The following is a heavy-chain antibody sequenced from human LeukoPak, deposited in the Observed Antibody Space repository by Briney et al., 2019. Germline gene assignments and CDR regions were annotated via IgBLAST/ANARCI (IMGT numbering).Heavy chain of an antibody. CDR3: ARLYYDFWSGYYPYYYYYYMDV. Sequence: ASVKVSCKASGYTFTSYDINWVRQANGQGLEWMGWMNPNSGNTGYAQKFQGRVTITRNTSISTAYMELSSLRSEDTAVYYCARLYYDFWSGYYPYYYYYYMDVWGKGTTVTVSS. CDR2: MNPNSGNT. V-gene: IGHV1-8*01. J-gene: IGHJ6*03. CDR1: GYTFTSYD. D-gene: IGHD3-3*01.